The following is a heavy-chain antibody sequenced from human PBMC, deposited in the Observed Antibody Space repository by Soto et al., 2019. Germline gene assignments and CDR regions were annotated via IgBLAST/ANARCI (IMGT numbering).Heavy chain of an antibody. V-gene: IGHV3-30*03. Sequence: PGGSLRLSCAASGFTFSSYGMHWVRQAPGKGLEWVAVISYDGSNKYYADSVKGRFTISRDDSKNTLYLQMNSLRAEDTAVYYCARDYRFLEWLSPFDYWGQGTLVTVSS. CDR1: GFTFSSYG. D-gene: IGHD3-3*01. CDR3: ARDYRFLEWLSPFDY. J-gene: IGHJ4*02. CDR2: ISYDGSNK.